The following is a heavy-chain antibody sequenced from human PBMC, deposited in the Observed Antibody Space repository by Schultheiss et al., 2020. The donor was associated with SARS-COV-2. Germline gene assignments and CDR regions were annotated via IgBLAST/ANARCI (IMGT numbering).Heavy chain of an antibody. CDR1: GGTFSSYA. J-gene: IGHJ5*02. CDR2: IIPIFGTA. Sequence: SVKVSCKASGGTFSSYAISWVRQAPGQGLEWMGGIIPIFGTANYAQKFQGRVTMTTDTSTSTAYMELRSLRSDDTAVYYCARGGEASWFDPWGQGTLVTVSS. CDR3: ARGGEASWFDP. D-gene: IGHD2-21*01. V-gene: IGHV1-69*05.